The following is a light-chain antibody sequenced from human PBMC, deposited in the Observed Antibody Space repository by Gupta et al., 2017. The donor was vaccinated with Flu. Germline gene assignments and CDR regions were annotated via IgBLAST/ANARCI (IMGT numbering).Light chain of an antibody. V-gene: IGLV2-23*02. CDR1: SSDVGSYDL. CDR3: CSYAGSRTHVV. Sequence: QSAQTQPASVSGSPGQSITISCIGSSSDVGSYDLVSWYQQHPGKAPKLIIYDVTKWPSGVSNRFSGSKSGNTASLTISGLQPDDEADYYCCSYAGSRTHVVFGGGTKLTVL. J-gene: IGLJ2*01. CDR2: DVT.